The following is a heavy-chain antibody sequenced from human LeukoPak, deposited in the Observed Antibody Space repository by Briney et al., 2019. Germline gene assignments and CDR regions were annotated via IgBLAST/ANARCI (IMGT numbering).Heavy chain of an antibody. CDR1: GFTFSSYA. V-gene: IGHV3-66*01. CDR2: IYSGGST. CDR3: ARDMGNSGSSDY. J-gene: IGHJ4*02. D-gene: IGHD3-10*01. Sequence: GGSLRLSCAASGFTFSSYAMSWVRQAPGKGLEWVSVIYSGGSTYYADSVKGRFTISRDNSKNTLYLQMNSLRAEDTAVYYCARDMGNSGSSDYWGQGTLVTVSS.